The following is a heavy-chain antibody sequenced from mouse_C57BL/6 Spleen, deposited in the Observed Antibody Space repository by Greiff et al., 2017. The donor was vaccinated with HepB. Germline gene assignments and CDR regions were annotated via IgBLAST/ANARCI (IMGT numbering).Heavy chain of an antibody. Sequence: QVHVKQSGAELARPGASVKMSCKASGYTFTSYTMHWVKQRPGQGLEWIGYINPSSGYTKYNQKFKDKATLTADKSSSTAYMQLSSLTSEDSAVYYCARSQFSLTDYWGQGTTLTVSS. J-gene: IGHJ2*01. CDR2: INPSSGYT. CDR1: GYTFTSYT. V-gene: IGHV1-4*01. CDR3: ARSQFSLTDY.